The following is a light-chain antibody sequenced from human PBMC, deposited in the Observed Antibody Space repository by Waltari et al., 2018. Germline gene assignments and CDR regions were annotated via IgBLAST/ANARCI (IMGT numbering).Light chain of an antibody. J-gene: IGLJ3*02. CDR1: SPNTGAGHD. CDR3: QSFDNYVSGGTV. CDR2: GNT. V-gene: IGLV1-40*01. Sequence: QSVLTQPPSVSGAPGQRVTLSCTGGSPNTGAGHDVHWYQRLPGTAPKLLIYGNTNRPSGVPDRFSGSKSGTSASLAITGLQAEDEADYFCQSFDNYVSGGTVFGGGTKLAVL.